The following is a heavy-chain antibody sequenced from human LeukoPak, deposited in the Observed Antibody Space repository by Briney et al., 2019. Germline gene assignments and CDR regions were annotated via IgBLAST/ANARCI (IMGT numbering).Heavy chain of an antibody. CDR1: GGSISSYY. CDR2: IYTSGST. CDR3: ARGALRVNDAFDI. D-gene: IGHD4-17*01. J-gene: IGHJ3*02. Sequence: SETLSLTCTVSGGSISSYYWSWIRHPAGKGLEWIGRIYTSGSTNYNPSLKSRVTMSVDTSKNQFSLKLSSVTAADTAVYYCARGALRVNDAFDIWGQGTMVTVSS. V-gene: IGHV4-4*07.